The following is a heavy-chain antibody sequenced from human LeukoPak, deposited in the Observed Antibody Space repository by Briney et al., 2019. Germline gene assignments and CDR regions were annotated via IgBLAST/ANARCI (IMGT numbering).Heavy chain of an antibody. J-gene: IGHJ4*02. CDR3: ARTLSGPFDY. CDR1: GFTFSNAW. Sequence: GSLRLSCAASGFTFSNAWMSWVRQAPGKGLEWIGEINHSGSTNYNPSLKSRVTISVDTSKNQFSLKLSSVTAADTAVYYCARTLSGPFDYWGQGTLVTVSS. V-gene: IGHV4-34*01. D-gene: IGHD3-10*01. CDR2: INHSGST.